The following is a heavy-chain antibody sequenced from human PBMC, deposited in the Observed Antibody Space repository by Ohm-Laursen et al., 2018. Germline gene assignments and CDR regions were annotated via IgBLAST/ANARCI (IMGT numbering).Heavy chain of an antibody. V-gene: IGHV1-69*01. CDR1: GGTFSSYA. D-gene: IGHD4-23*01. CDR3: ARQTTVVTPDYYYGMDV. Sequence: SSVKVSCKASGGTFSSYAISWVRQAPGQGLEWMGGIIPIFGTANYAQKFQGRVTITADESTSTAYMELSSLRSEDTAAYYCARQTTVVTPDYYYGMDVWGQGTTVTVSS. J-gene: IGHJ6*02. CDR2: IIPIFGTA.